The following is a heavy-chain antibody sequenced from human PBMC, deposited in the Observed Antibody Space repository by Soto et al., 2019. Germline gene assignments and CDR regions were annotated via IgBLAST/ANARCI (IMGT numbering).Heavy chain of an antibody. V-gene: IGHV3-30*18. CDR2: NSYDGSNK. CDR1: GFSFSSFG. CDR3: AKALGELSPESYDY. D-gene: IGHD3-16*02. J-gene: IGHJ4*02. Sequence: QVQLVESGGGVVQPGRSLRLSCAASGFSFSSFGMHWVRQAPGKGLEWVAFNSYDGSNKYYADSVKGRFTISRDSSEKTLHLQMNSLRPEDTAVYYCAKALGELSPESYDYWGQGTLVTVSS.